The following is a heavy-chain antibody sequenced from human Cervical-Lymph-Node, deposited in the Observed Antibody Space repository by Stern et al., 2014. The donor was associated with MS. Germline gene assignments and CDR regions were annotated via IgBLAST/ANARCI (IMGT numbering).Heavy chain of an antibody. CDR1: GVSFRSGYW. D-gene: IGHD6-19*01. CDR3: AKTDSGWDVDY. V-gene: IGHV4-4*02. CDR2: IYHSGST. Sequence: QVQLQESGPGLVKPSGTLSLTCAVSGVSFRSGYWWSWVRQPPGKDLEWIGGIYHSGSTNYNPSLKSRVTISVDKSKTQFYLKLSSVTAADTAVYYCAKTDSGWDVDYWGQGTLVTVSS. J-gene: IGHJ4*02.